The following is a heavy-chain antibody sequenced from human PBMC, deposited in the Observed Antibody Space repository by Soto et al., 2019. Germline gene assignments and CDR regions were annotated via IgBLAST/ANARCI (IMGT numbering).Heavy chain of an antibody. V-gene: IGHV1-3*05. J-gene: IGHJ5*02. CDR3: ARDRDFDWNPTFDP. Sequence: QVQLVQSGAEEKKPGASVKVSCKASGYTFTSYAMHWVRQAPGQRLEWMGWINAGNGNTKYSQKFQGRVTITRDTSASTAYMELSSLRSEDTAVYYCARDRDFDWNPTFDPWGQGTLVTVSS. D-gene: IGHD3-9*01. CDR2: INAGNGNT. CDR1: GYTFTSYA.